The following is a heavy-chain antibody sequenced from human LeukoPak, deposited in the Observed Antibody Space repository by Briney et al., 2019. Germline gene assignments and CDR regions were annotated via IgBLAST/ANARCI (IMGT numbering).Heavy chain of an antibody. V-gene: IGHV5-51*01. J-gene: IGHJ6*03. Sequence: GESLKISCKGSGYSFTRYWIGWVRQMPGKGLEWMGIIYPADSDIRYSPSFRGQVTISADKSISTAYLQWSSLKASDTAMYYCARQSGDYSYYMDVWGKGTTVTISS. CDR2: IYPADSDI. CDR1: GYSFTRYW. CDR3: ARQSGDYSYYMDV. D-gene: IGHD2-15*01.